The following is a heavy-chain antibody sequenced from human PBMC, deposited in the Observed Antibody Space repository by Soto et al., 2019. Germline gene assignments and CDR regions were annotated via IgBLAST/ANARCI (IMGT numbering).Heavy chain of an antibody. CDR3: ARGEEYDYIWGSYRSRINWFDP. J-gene: IGHJ5*02. CDR1: GGSISSSSYY. D-gene: IGHD3-16*02. Sequence: PSETLSLTCTVSGGSISSSSYYWSCIRQPPGKGLECIGYIYYSGSTNYNPSLKSRVTISVDTSKNQFSLKLSSVTAADTAVYYCARGEEYDYIWGSYRSRINWFDPWGQGTLVTVSS. V-gene: IGHV4-61*01. CDR2: IYYSGST.